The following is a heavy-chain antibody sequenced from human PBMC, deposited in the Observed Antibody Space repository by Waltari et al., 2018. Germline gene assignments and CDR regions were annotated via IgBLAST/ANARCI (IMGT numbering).Heavy chain of an antibody. Sequence: EVQLVESGGGLVQPGGSLRLSCAASGFTFSSYSMNWVRQAPGKGLEWVSYFSSSSSTAYFADSVKGSVTISRNNAKNSLTLEMNGLRAVDTAVNYCARSTGGDYFDYWGQGTLVTVSS. CDR3: ARSTGGDYFDY. CDR1: GFTFSSYS. J-gene: IGHJ4*02. D-gene: IGHD7-27*01. CDR2: FSSSSSTA. V-gene: IGHV3-48*04.